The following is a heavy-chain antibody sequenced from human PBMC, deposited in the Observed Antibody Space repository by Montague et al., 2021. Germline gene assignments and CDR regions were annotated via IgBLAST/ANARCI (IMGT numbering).Heavy chain of an antibody. CDR2: ISGGGGNT. J-gene: IGHJ4*02. CDR3: AKGPYGDGSYLLHFES. D-gene: IGHD1-26*01. Sequence: SLRLSCAASGFSFNYYAMAWVRQAPGKGLEWVSAISGGGGNTYYADSVKGRFTISRDSSESTVFLQMNSLRVEDSAVYYCAKGPYGDGSYLLHFESWGQGTLVTVSS. V-gene: IGHV3-23*01. CDR1: GFSFNYYA.